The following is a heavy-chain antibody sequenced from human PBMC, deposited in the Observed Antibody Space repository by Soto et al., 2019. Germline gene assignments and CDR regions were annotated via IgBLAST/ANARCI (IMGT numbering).Heavy chain of an antibody. J-gene: IGHJ4*02. CDR1: GYRFTSYG. V-gene: IGHV1-18*01. CDR3: ARIMSRTLTTSAFDY. D-gene: IGHD4-17*01. CDR2: ISTYNDNT. Sequence: ASVKVSCKASGYRFTSYGISWVRQAPGQGLEWLGWISTYNDNTKYAETLQGRVSMTTDTSTNTAYMELRSLRSDDTAVYYCARIMSRTLTTSAFDYWGQGTLVTVSS.